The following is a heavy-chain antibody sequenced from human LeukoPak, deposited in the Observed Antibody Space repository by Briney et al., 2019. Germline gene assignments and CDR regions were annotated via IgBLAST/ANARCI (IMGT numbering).Heavy chain of an antibody. Sequence: PVGSLRLSCAASGFTFSSYWMHWVRQAPGEGLVWVSRIKSDGGSTNYADSVKGRFTISRDNAKNMLYLQMSSLRAEDTAVYYCAREEYVYNDFWGQGTLGTASS. CDR3: AREEYVYNDF. V-gene: IGHV3-74*01. CDR1: GFTFSSYW. CDR2: IKSDGGST. D-gene: IGHD1-14*01. J-gene: IGHJ4*02.